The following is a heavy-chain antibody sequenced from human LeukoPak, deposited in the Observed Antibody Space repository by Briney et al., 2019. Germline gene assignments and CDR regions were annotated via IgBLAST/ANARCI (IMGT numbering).Heavy chain of an antibody. V-gene: IGHV3-48*03. J-gene: IGHJ4*02. Sequence: GGSLRLSCAASGFTFSSYEMNWVRQAPGKGLEWVSYISSGGSTIYYADSVKGRFTISRDNAKNSLYLQMNSLRAEDTAVYYCARVVIGYSSDYWGQGTLVTVSS. CDR3: ARVVIGYSSDY. D-gene: IGHD6-13*01. CDR2: ISSGGSTI. CDR1: GFTFSSYE.